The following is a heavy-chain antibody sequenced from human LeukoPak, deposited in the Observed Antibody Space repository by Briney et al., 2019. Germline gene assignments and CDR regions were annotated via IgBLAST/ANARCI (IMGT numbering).Heavy chain of an antibody. J-gene: IGHJ4*02. CDR2: ISSSSSYT. CDR3: ARKAIRGYVDY. D-gene: IGHD5-18*01. CDR1: GFTFSDYY. Sequence: GGSLRLSCAASGFTFSDYYMSWIRQAPGKGLEWVSYISSSSSYTNYADSVKGRFTISRDNAKNSLYLQMNSLRAEDTAVNYCARKAIRGYVDYWGQGTLVTVSS. V-gene: IGHV3-11*06.